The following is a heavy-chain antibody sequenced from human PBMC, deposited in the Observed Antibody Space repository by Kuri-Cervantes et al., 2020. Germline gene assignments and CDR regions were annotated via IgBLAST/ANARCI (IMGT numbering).Heavy chain of an antibody. CDR1: GYTFTSYG. V-gene: IGHV1-18*01. CDR2: ISAYNGNT. Sequence: ASVKVSCKASGYTFTSYGISWVRQAPGQGLEWMGWISAYNGNTNYAQKLQGRVTMTTDTSTSTAYMELSSLRSEDTAVYYCARDPGLYDFWSGYYVGAFDIWGQGTMVTVSS. J-gene: IGHJ3*02. D-gene: IGHD3-3*01. CDR3: ARDPGLYDFWSGYYVGAFDI.